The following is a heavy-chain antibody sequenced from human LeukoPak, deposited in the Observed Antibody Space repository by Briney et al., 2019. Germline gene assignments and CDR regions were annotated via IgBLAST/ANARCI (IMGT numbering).Heavy chain of an antibody. D-gene: IGHD3-10*01. CDR3: ATMVQGDHTYFGS. Sequence: SETLSLTCTVSGGSLSSYYWSWVRQPPGEGLEWIGYIYYRGSAKYNPSLKSRVTISVDTSKHKVCLNLRSVTAAHTAVYYCATMVQGDHTYFGSWGQRNLVAVSS. CDR2: IYYRGSA. J-gene: IGHJ5*02. V-gene: IGHV4-59*01. CDR1: GGSLSSYY.